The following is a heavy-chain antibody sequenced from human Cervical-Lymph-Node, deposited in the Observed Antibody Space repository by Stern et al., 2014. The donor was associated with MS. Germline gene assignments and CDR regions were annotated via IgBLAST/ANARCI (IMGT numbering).Heavy chain of an antibody. D-gene: IGHD2-8*02. CDR1: GFTFEDYG. CDR3: ARAFCTGGVCYSFPFYGMDV. V-gene: IGHV3-20*01. CDR2: LNWNGGST. Sequence: EVQLVESGGGVVRPGRSLRLSCAASGFTFEDYGMSWVRQGPGKGLEWVAALNWNGGSTVYAVSVHGRFTISIDNSKNSLYLQMNSLRSEDTALYHCARAFCTGGVCYSFPFYGMDVWGQGTTVTVSS. J-gene: IGHJ6*02.